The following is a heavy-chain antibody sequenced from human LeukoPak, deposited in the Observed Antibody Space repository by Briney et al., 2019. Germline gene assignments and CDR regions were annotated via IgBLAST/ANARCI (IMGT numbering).Heavy chain of an antibody. CDR2: ISYDGSSK. Sequence: GGSPRLSCAASGFTFNNYGMHWVRQAPGKGLEWVAFISYDGSSKNYADSVKGRFTISRDNSKNTLYLQMNSLRPEDTAVYYCAKDLLSIWGQGTLVTVSS. J-gene: IGHJ4*02. CDR3: AKDLLSI. V-gene: IGHV3-30*18. D-gene: IGHD3-3*02. CDR1: GFTFNNYG.